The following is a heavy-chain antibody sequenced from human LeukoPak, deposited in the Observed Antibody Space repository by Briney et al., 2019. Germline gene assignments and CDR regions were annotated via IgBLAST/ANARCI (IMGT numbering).Heavy chain of an antibody. Sequence: SSETLSLTCTVSGDSISSGSYYWSWIRQPAGKGLEWIGRIYTSESTNYNPSLKSRVTISVDTSKNQFSLKLSSVTAADTAVYYCACPVENYYGSGSSGMDVWGKGTTVTISS. J-gene: IGHJ6*04. CDR2: IYTSEST. CDR3: ACPVENYYGSGSSGMDV. V-gene: IGHV4-61*02. D-gene: IGHD3-10*01. CDR1: GDSISSGSYY.